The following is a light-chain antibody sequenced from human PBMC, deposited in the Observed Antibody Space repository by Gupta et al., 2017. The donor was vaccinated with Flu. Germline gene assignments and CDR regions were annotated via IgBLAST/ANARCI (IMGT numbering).Light chain of an antibody. CDR1: SSDVGGYNY. CDR2: DVS. V-gene: IGLV2-11*01. J-gene: IGLJ3*02. CDR3: CSYAGKFTWV. Sequence: QSALTQPRSVSGYPRQSVTMSCTGTSSDVGGYNYVSWYQQHTGKAPKLMIYDVSKRPAGVPDRFSVSKFGNTASLTISGLQADDEADYFCCSYAGKFTWVFGGGTRLTVL.